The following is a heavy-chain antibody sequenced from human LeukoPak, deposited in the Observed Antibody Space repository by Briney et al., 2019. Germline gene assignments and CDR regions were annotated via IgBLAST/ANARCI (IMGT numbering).Heavy chain of an antibody. CDR2: INPSGGST. J-gene: IGHJ4*02. CDR3: ARGYYDSSGYWYYFDY. CDR1: GYTFTSYY. V-gene: IGHV1-46*01. D-gene: IGHD3-22*01. Sequence: ASVKVSCKASGYTFTSYYMHWVQQAPGQGLEWMGIINPSGGSTSYAQKFQGRVTMTRDTSTSTVYMELSSLRSEDTAVYYCARGYYDSSGYWYYFDYWGQGTLVTVSS.